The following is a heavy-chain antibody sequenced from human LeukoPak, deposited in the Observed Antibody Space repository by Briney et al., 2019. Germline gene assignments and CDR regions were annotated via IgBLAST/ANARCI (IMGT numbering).Heavy chain of an antibody. CDR1: AFTFTEYY. CDR3: ASGVEQTADY. J-gene: IGHJ4*02. V-gene: IGHV1-2*02. CDR2: INPNSGGT. Sequence: AASVKVSCKTSAFTFTEYYIHWVRQAPGQGPEWMGWINPNSGGTNYAQKFQGRVTMTRDMSTSTVYMELSSLRSEDTAVYYCASGVEQTADYWGQGTLVTVSS. D-gene: IGHD6-13*01.